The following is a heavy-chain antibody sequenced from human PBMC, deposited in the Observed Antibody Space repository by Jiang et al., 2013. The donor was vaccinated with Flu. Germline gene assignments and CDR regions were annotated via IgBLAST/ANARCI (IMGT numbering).Heavy chain of an antibody. CDR2: ITAYNDNT. CDR3: ASQRPSLYGRRLFFPLLPYDV. D-gene: IGHD3-10*02. Sequence: VQLVESGAEVKKPGASVRVSCKASGYTFLSYGFNWVRQAPGQGLEWIGWITAYNDNTNYGLKFRGRVTMTTDTSTRTAYMELRNLRSEDTAIYYCASQRPSLYGRRLFFPLLPYDVWGQGTTVTVSS. J-gene: IGHJ6*02. CDR1: GYTFLSYG. V-gene: IGHV1-18*01.